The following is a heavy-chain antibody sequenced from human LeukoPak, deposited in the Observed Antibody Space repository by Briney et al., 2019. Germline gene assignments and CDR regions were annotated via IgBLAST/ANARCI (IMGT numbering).Heavy chain of an antibody. CDR3: ARDVDTSNHMSIFDP. CDR1: GFTFSSYG. V-gene: IGHV3-33*01. J-gene: IGHJ5*02. D-gene: IGHD3-3*02. Sequence: GGSLRLSCAASGFTFSSYGMHWVRQAPGKGLEWVAVIWYDGSNKYYEDSLKGRFTISRDNFKNILYLQMNSLRAEDTAVYSCARDVDTSNHMSIFDPWGQGTLVTVSS. CDR2: IWYDGSNK.